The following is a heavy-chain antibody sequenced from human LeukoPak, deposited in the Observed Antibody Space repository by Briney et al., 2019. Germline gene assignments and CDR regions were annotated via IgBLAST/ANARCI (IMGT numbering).Heavy chain of an antibody. CDR2: IRYDGNNK. V-gene: IGHV3-30*02. D-gene: IGHD1-7*01. Sequence: GGSLRLSCAASGFSFSRYGMHWVRQAPGKGLEWVSFIRYDGNNKNYAESVKGRFTISRDNAKNSLYLQMNSLRAEDTAVYYCARMNYVSSGWGAPFDYWGQGTLVTVSS. CDR3: ARMNYVSSGWGAPFDY. J-gene: IGHJ4*02. CDR1: GFSFSRYG.